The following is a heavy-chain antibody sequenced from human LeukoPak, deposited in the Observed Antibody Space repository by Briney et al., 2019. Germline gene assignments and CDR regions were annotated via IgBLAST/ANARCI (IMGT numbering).Heavy chain of an antibody. J-gene: IGHJ6*03. CDR1: GYSISSGYY. CDR3: ARTTEGYCRGRSCYPYYYYMDV. CDR2: SYHSGST. D-gene: IGHD2-15*01. Sequence: SETLSLTCTVSGYSISSGYYWGWIRQPPGKGLEWIGSSYHSGSTFYNPSLKSRVTISVDTSKNQFSLKLSSVTAADTAVYYCARTTEGYCRGRSCYPYYYYMDVWGKGTTVTVSS. V-gene: IGHV4-38-2*02.